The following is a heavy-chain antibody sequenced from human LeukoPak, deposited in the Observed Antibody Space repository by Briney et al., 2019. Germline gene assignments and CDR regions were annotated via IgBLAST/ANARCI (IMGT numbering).Heavy chain of an antibody. CDR2: IYYSVST. D-gene: IGHD5-12*01. Sequence: PSETLSLTCTVSGGSISSYYWSWIRQPPGKGLEWIGYIYYSVSTNYNPSLKSRVTISVDTSKNQFSLKLSSVTAADTAVYYCASTLDIVATIGSFWFDPWGQGTLVTVSS. CDR1: GGSISSYY. J-gene: IGHJ5*02. CDR3: ASTLDIVATIGSFWFDP. V-gene: IGHV4-59*08.